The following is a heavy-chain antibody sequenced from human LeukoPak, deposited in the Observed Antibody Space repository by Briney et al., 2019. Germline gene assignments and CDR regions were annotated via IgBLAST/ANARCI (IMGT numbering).Heavy chain of an antibody. J-gene: IGHJ4*02. CDR2: ISSSSSTI. CDR1: GFTFSSYS. V-gene: IGHV3-48*01. Sequence: GGSLRLSCAASGFTFSSYSMNWVRQAPGKGLEWVSYISSSSSTIYYADSVKGRFTISRDNAKNSLYLQMNSLRAEDTAVYYCAFFSSSWYHYFDYWGQGILVTVSS. CDR3: AFFSSSWYHYFDY. D-gene: IGHD6-13*01.